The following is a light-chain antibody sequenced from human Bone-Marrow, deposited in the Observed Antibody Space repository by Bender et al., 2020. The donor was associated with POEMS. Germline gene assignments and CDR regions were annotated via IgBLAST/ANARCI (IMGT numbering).Light chain of an antibody. Sequence: QSVLTQPPSLSGAPGQSVTISCTGSGSNIGAGFDVHWYQQLPGTAPKLLIFANNNRPSGVPDRFSGSKSVTSASLAITGLQAEDEADYFCQSYDNSLSGSLFGGGTKLTVL. CDR2: ANN. CDR1: GSNIGAGFD. J-gene: IGLJ3*02. CDR3: QSYDNSLSGSL. V-gene: IGLV1-40*01.